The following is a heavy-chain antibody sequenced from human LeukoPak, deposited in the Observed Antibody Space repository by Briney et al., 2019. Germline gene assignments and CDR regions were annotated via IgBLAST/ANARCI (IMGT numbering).Heavy chain of an antibody. CDR3: ARAGGVQTSYYYFYMDV. V-gene: IGHV4-38-2*01. Sequence: GSLRLSCAASGFTFSVYTMNWVRQAPGKGLEWIGSVHYSGSPLYNPSLKSRVTILLDTSKNQFSLRLTSVTAADTAVYYCARAGGVQTSYYYFYMDVWDKGTTVIVSS. J-gene: IGHJ6*03. CDR2: VHYSGSP. D-gene: IGHD2-8*02. CDR1: GFTFSVYT.